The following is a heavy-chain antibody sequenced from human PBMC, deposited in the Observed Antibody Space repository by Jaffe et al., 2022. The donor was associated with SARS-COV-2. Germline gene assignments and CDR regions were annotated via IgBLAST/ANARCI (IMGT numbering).Heavy chain of an antibody. Sequence: QVQLQESGPGLVKPSETLSLTCTVSGGSISSYYWSWIRQPPGKGLEWIGYIYYSGSTNYNPSLKSRVTISVDTSKNQFSLKLSSVTAADTAVYYCARLGGDSSSWYYFDYWGQGTLVTVSS. D-gene: IGHD6-13*01. J-gene: IGHJ4*02. CDR1: GGSISSYY. V-gene: IGHV4-59*08. CDR2: IYYSGST. CDR3: ARLGGDSSSWYYFDY.